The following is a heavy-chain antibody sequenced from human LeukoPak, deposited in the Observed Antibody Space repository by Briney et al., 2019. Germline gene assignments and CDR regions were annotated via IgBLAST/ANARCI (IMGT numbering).Heavy chain of an antibody. CDR1: GDSMANAF. Sequence: SETLSLTFRFSGDSMANAFWTWIRQPAGRGLEWIGRIYGSGATHYNPSLKSRITMSVDTSKNQFSLTLTSVTAADTAVYYCARESIYDYPDGSSYFYYMDVWGKGTTVTVSS. V-gene: IGHV4-4*07. D-gene: IGHD3-16*01. CDR3: ARESIYDYPDGSSYFYYMDV. CDR2: IYGSGAT. J-gene: IGHJ6*03.